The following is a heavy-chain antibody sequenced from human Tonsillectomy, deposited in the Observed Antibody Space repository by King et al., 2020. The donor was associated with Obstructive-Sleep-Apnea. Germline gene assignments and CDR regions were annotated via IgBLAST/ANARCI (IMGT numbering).Heavy chain of an antibody. CDR2: ISSSSSYI. CDR1: GFTFSSYS. Sequence: VQLVESGGGLVKPGGSLRLSCAASGFTFSSYSMNWVRQAPGKGLEWVSSISSSSSYIYYADLVKGRFTISRDNAKNSLYLQMNSLRAEDTAVYYCARDRVVTAILDYWGQGTLVTVSS. D-gene: IGHD2-21*02. V-gene: IGHV3-21*01. J-gene: IGHJ4*02. CDR3: ARDRVVTAILDY.